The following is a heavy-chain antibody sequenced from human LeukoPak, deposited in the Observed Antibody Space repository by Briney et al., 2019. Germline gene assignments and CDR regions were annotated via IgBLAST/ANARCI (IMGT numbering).Heavy chain of an antibody. CDR2: INSDGSST. CDR1: GFTFSSYW. J-gene: IGHJ4*02. CDR3: ARDDNYYYDSSGYGDY. D-gene: IGHD3-22*01. Sequence: GGSLRLSXAASGFTFSSYWMHWVRQAPGEGLVWVSRINSDGSSTSYADSVKGRFTISRDNAKNTLYLQMNSLRAEDTAVYYCARDDNYYYDSSGYGDYWGQGTLVTVSS. V-gene: IGHV3-74*01.